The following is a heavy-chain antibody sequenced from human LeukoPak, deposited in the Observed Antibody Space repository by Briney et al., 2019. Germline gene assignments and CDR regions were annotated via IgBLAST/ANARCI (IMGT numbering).Heavy chain of an antibody. CDR2: IYTSGST. V-gene: IGHV4-4*07. CDR3: ARDFGALAYCGGDCSTGVFDY. Sequence: KPSETLSLTCTVSGGSISSYYWSWIRQPAGKGLEWIGRIYTSGSTNYNPSLKSRVTMSVDTSKNQFSLKLSSVTAADTAVYYCARDFGALAYCGGDCSTGVFDYWGQGTLVTVSS. D-gene: IGHD2-21*02. CDR1: GGSISSYY. J-gene: IGHJ4*02.